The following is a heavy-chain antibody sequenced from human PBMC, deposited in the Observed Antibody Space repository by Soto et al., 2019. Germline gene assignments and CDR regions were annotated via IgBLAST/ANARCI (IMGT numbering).Heavy chain of an antibody. CDR2: ISGSGSST. CDR1: RFTFSSYA. Sequence: GGSLRLSCAASRFTFSSYAMSWVRQAPGKGLEWVSAISGSGSSTYYADSVKGRFTISRDNSKNTLYLQMNSLRAEDTAVYYCAKIPSLYSSSAGGIDYWGQGTLVTVSS. D-gene: IGHD6-6*01. V-gene: IGHV3-23*01. CDR3: AKIPSLYSSSAGGIDY. J-gene: IGHJ4*02.